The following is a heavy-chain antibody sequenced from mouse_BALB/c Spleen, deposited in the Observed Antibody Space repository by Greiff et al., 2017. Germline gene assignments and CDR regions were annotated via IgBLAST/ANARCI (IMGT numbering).Heavy chain of an antibody. CDR1: GFSLTSYD. CDR2: IWTGGGT. D-gene: IGHD2-10*02. Sequence: QVQLQQSGPGLVAPSQSLSITCTVSGFSLTSYDISWIRQPPGKGLEWLGVIWTGGGTNYNSAFMSRLSISKDNSKSQVFLKMNSLQTDDTAIYYCVRASYGNYKDAMDYWGQGTSVTVSS. V-gene: IGHV2-9-2*01. J-gene: IGHJ4*01. CDR3: VRASYGNYKDAMDY.